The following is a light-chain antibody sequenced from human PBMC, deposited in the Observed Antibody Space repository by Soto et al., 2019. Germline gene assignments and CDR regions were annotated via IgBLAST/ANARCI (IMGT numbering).Light chain of an antibody. CDR2: GAS. Sequence: EIVMTQSAATLSVSPWERATLSCRASQSVSSNLAWYQQKPGQAPRLLIYGASTRATGIPARFSGSGSGTEFTLTISSLQSEDFAVYYCQQYNNWPRTFGQGTKVDIK. V-gene: IGKV3D-15*01. CDR3: QQYNNWPRT. J-gene: IGKJ1*01. CDR1: QSVSSN.